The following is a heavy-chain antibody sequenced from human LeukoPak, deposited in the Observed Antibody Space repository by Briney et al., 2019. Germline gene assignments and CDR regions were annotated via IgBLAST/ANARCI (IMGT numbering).Heavy chain of an antibody. CDR3: AETVTDSSGYRSDY. CDR2: IYSSGST. J-gene: IGHJ4*02. CDR1: GGSISSGSYY. V-gene: IGHV4-61*02. Sequence: PSETLSLTCTVSGGSISSGSYYWSWIRQPAGKGLEWIGRIYSSGSTNYNPSLKSRVTISVDTSKNQFSLKLSSVTAADTAVYYCAETVTDSSGYRSDYWGQGTLVTVSS. D-gene: IGHD3-22*01.